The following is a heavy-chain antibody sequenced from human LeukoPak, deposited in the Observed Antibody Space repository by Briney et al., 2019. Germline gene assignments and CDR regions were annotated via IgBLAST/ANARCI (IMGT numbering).Heavy chain of an antibody. CDR2: ISSSSSYI. CDR3: ATSSSNDRPYYYYGMDV. V-gene: IGHV3-21*04. CDR1: GFTFSSYS. Sequence: GGSLRLSCAASGFTFSSYSMNWVRQAPGKGLEWVSSISSSSSYIYYADSVKGRFTISRDNAKNSLYLQMNSLRAEDTAVYYCATSSSNDRPYYYYGMDVWGQGTTVTVSS. D-gene: IGHD5-12*01. J-gene: IGHJ6*02.